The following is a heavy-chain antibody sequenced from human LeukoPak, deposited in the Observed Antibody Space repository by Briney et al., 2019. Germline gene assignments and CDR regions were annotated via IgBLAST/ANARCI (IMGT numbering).Heavy chain of an antibody. Sequence: GRSLRLSCAASGFTFSSYAMHWVRQAPGKGLEWVAVISYDGSDKYYADSVKGRFTISRDNSKNTLYLQMNSLRAEDTAVYYCARGVYYYDRLVEGGFDYWGQGTLVTVSS. D-gene: IGHD3-22*01. CDR1: GFTFSSYA. CDR3: ARGVYYYDRLVEGGFDY. CDR2: ISYDGSDK. J-gene: IGHJ4*02. V-gene: IGHV3-30*04.